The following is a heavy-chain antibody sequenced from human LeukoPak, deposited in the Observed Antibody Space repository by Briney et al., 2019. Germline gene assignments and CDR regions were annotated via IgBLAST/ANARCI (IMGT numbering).Heavy chain of an antibody. CDR2: IIPIFGTA. J-gene: IGHJ6*03. V-gene: IGHV1-69*05. CDR1: GGTFSSYA. Sequence: SVKVSCKASGGTFSSYAISWVRQAPRQGLEWMGGIIPIFGTANYAQKFQGRVTITTDESTSTAYMELRSLRTDVTAADSGARCRPGDVRTATWPYLDAWGKGTTVTVSS. CDR3: ARCRPGDVRTATWPYLDA. D-gene: IGHD3-10*01.